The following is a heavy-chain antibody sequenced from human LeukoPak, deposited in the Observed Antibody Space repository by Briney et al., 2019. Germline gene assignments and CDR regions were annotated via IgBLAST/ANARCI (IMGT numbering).Heavy chain of an antibody. CDR1: GFTFSSYA. D-gene: IGHD2-21*02. CDR2: ISYAGNNK. J-gene: IGHJ4*02. Sequence: GGSHKLSCAASGFTFSSYAMHWVRQAPGKGLEWVAFISYAGNNKNYADSVKGRFTISRDNSKNTLYVQMNSLRAEDTAVYYCARDCGGDCYSGTFDYWGQGTLVTVPS. V-gene: IGHV3-30*01. CDR3: ARDCGGDCYSGTFDY.